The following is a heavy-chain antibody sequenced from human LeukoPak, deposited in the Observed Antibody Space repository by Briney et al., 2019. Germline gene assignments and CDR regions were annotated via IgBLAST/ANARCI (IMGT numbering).Heavy chain of an antibody. CDR1: GFTVSSNY. V-gene: IGHV3-53*01. J-gene: IGHJ6*02. Sequence: GGSLRLSCAASGFTVSSNYMSWVHQAPGKGLEWVSVIYSGGSTYYADSVKGRFTISRDNSKNTLYLQMNSLRAEDTAVYYCAREQASDYYYGMDVWGQGTTVTVSS. CDR2: IYSGGST. CDR3: AREQASDYYYGMDV.